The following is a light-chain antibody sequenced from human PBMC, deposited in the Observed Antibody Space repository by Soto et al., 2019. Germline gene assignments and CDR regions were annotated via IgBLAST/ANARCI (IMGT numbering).Light chain of an antibody. J-gene: IGLJ2*01. CDR3: SSFAGSNNLV. CDR2: EVT. V-gene: IGLV2-8*01. Sequence: QSALTQPPSASGSPGQSVIISCTGTSSDVGGYNYVSWYQQHPGKAPKLMVYEVTKRSSGVPDRFSGSKSGNTASLTVSGLQAGDEADYYCSSFAGSNNLVFGGGTKLTVL. CDR1: SSDVGGYNY.